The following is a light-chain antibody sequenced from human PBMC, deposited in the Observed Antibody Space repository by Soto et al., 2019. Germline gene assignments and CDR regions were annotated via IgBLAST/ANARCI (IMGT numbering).Light chain of an antibody. Sequence: QSALTQPPSASGSPGQSVTISCTGTSSDVGGYNYVSWYQHHPGKAPKLMIYEVSKRPSGVPDRFSGSKSGNTASLTVSGLQAEDEADYYCSSFAGNNNLGLFGGGTKLTVL. CDR1: SSDVGGYNY. CDR3: SSFAGNNNLGL. CDR2: EVS. V-gene: IGLV2-8*01. J-gene: IGLJ2*01.